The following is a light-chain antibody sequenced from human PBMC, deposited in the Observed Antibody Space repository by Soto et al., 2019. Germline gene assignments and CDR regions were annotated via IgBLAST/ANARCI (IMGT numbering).Light chain of an antibody. CDR1: QSVSSTS. CDR2: GAS. CDR3: QQCGSSRWT. V-gene: IGKV3-20*01. J-gene: IGKJ1*01. Sequence: EVALTQSPGTLSLSPGERATLSCRASQSVSSTSLAWYQQKPGQAPWLLIYGASSRATGIPDRFRGSGSGTDFTLTITRLEPEDFAMYYCQQCGSSRWTFGQGTKVEIK.